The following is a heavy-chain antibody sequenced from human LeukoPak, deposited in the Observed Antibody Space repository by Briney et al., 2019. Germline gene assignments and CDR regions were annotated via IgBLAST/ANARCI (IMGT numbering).Heavy chain of an antibody. CDR2: ISSSSSTI. J-gene: IGHJ5*02. CDR3: ARRGYDFWSGLSA. Sequence: PGGSLRLSCAASGFTFSSYSMNWVRQAPGKGLEWVSYISSSSSTIYYADSVKGRFTISRDNAKNSLYLQMNSLRAEDTAVYYCARRGYDFWSGLSAWGQGTLVTVSS. D-gene: IGHD3-3*01. V-gene: IGHV3-48*01. CDR1: GFTFSSYS.